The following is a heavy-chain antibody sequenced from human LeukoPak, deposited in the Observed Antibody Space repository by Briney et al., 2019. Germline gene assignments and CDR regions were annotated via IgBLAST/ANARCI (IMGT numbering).Heavy chain of an antibody. J-gene: IGHJ4*02. CDR2: ISGSGGST. CDR1: GFTFSSYA. CDR3: AKDSGDIVVVVAATKANHFDY. Sequence: GGSLRLSCAASGFTFSSYAMSWVRQAPGKGLGWVSAISGSGGSTYYADSVKGRFTISRDNSKNTLYLQMNSLRAEDTAVYYCAKDSGDIVVVVAATKANHFDYWGQGTLVTVSS. D-gene: IGHD2-15*01. V-gene: IGHV3-23*01.